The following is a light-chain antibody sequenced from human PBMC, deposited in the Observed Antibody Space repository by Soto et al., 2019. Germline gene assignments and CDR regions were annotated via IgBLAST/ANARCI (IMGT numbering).Light chain of an antibody. CDR2: EVN. CDR3: SSFGSRDTYVI. Sequence: QSALTQPASVSGSPGQSITIFCTGTSRDIGRYNYVSWYQQHPEKAPKPLIYEVNYRPSGVSNRFSGSKSGNTASLTISGLQPDDEADYYCSSFGSRDTYVIFGGGTKLTVL. J-gene: IGLJ2*01. CDR1: SRDIGRYNY. V-gene: IGLV2-14*01.